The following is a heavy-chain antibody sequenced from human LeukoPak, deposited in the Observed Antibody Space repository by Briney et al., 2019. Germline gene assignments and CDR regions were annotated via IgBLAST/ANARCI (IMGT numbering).Heavy chain of an antibody. CDR3: ARVRYPLRLGESKELVPLDY. CDR1: GYTFTSYY. Sequence: ASVKVSCKASGYTFTSYYMHWVRQAPGQGLEWMGIINPSGGSTSYAQKFQGRVTMTTDTSTSTAYMELRSLRSDDTAVYYCARVRYPLRLGESKELVPLDYWGQGTLVTVSS. CDR2: INPSGGST. J-gene: IGHJ4*02. V-gene: IGHV1-46*01. D-gene: IGHD3-16*01.